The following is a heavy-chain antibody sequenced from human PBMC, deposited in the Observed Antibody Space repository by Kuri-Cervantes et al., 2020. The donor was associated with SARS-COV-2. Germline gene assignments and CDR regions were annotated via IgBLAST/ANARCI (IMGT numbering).Heavy chain of an antibody. CDR3: ASDGAPSSWYYFDY. Sequence: LSLTCTVSGGSISSSSYYWGWIRQPPGKGLEWISYINTRSSPIYYADSVRGRFTISRDNARNSLFLQMNSVRVEDTAVYYCASDGAPSSWYYFDYWGQGTLVTVSS. V-gene: IGHV3-11*04. CDR1: GGSISSSSYY. CDR2: INTRSSPI. J-gene: IGHJ4*02. D-gene: IGHD6-13*01.